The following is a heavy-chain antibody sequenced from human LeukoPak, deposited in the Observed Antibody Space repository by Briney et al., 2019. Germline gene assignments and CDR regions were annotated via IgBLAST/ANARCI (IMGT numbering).Heavy chain of an antibody. J-gene: IGHJ6*02. CDR3: ARGRSGVVTFRVDHGMDV. CDR2: IYSDGDT. D-gene: IGHD4-23*01. CDR1: GFIFNNYW. Sequence: GGSLRLSCAASGFIFNNYWMSWVRQAPGKGLDCVSVIYSDGDTYYADSVKGRFIISRDNSKNTLYLQMNSLRAEDTAVYYCARGRSGVVTFRVDHGMDVWGQGTTVTVSS. V-gene: IGHV3-53*01.